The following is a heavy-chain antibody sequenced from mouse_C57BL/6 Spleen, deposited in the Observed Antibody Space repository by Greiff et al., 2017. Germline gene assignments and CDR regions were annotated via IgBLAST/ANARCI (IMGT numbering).Heavy chain of an antibody. CDR3: ARSHYDDAMDY. J-gene: IGHJ4*01. CDR1: GFTFTDYY. CDR2: IRNKANGYTT. Sequence: EVKVVESGGGLVQPGGSLSLSCAASGFTFTDYYMSWVRQPPGKALEWLGFIRNKANGYTTEYSASVKGRFTISRDNSQSILYLQMNALRAEDSATYYCARSHYDDAMDYWGQGTSVTVSS. D-gene: IGHD2-4*01. V-gene: IGHV7-3*01.